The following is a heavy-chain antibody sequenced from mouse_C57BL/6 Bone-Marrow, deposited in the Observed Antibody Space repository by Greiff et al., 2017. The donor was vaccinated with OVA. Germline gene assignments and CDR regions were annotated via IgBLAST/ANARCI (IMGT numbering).Heavy chain of an antibody. CDR1: GYSITSCYY. J-gene: IGHJ3*01. D-gene: IGHD1-1*01. CDR3: ARGGYYGSSSWFAY. CDR2: ISYDGSN. Sequence: DVQLQESGPGLVKPSQSLSLTCSVTGYSITSCYYWNWIRQFPGNKLEWMGYISYDGSNNYNPSLKNRISITRDTSKNQFFLKLNSVTTEDTATYYCARGGYYGSSSWFAYWGQGTLVTVSA. V-gene: IGHV3-6*01.